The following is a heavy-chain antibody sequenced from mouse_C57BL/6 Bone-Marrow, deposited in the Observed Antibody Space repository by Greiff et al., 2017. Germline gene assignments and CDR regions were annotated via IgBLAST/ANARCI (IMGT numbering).Heavy chain of an antibody. CDR3: ARWGMAPFDY. CDR1: GYTFTSYW. Sequence: QVQLQQPGAELVKPGASVKLSCKASGYTFTSYWMQWVKQRPGQGLEWIGEIDPSDSYTNYNQKFKGKATLTVDPSSSTAYRQLSSLTSEDSAVYYCARWGMAPFDYWGQGTTLTVSS. D-gene: IGHD2-3*01. V-gene: IGHV1-50*01. CDR2: IDPSDSYT. J-gene: IGHJ2*01.